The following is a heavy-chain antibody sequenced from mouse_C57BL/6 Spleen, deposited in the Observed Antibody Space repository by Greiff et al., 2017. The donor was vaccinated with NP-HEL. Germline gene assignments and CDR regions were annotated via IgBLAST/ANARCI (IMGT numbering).Heavy chain of an antibody. CDR1: GYTFTDYY. D-gene: IGHD1-1*01. Sequence: VQLQQSGPELVKPGASVKISCKASGYTFTDYYMNWVKQSHGKSLEWIGDINPNNGGTSYNQKFKGKATLTVDKSSSTASMELRSLTSEDSAVSFSASRYSGSSVDYWGEGTTLTVSS. J-gene: IGHJ2*01. CDR2: INPNNGGT. V-gene: IGHV1-26*01. CDR3: ASRYSGSSVDY.